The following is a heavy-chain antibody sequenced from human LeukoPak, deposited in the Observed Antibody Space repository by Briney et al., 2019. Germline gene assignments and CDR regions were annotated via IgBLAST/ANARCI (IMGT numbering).Heavy chain of an antibody. Sequence: ASETLSLTRTVSGGSISSSSYYWGWIRQPPGKGLEWIGSMYHSGSTYYNPSLKSRVTTSVDTSKDQFSLELSSVTAADTAVYYCARHRYYNILTDNWFDPWGQGTLVTVSS. J-gene: IGHJ5*02. D-gene: IGHD3-9*01. V-gene: IGHV4-39*01. CDR2: MYHSGST. CDR1: GGSISSSSYY. CDR3: ARHRYYNILTDNWFDP.